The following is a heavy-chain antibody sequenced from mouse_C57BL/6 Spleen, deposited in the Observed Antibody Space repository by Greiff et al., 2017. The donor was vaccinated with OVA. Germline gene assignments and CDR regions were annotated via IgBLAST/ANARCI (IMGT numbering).Heavy chain of an antibody. Sequence: EVQLQQSGPELVKPGASVKISCKASGYTFTDYYMNWVKQSHGKSLEWIGDINPNNGGTSYNQKFKGKATLTVDKSSSTAYMELRSLTSEDSAVYYCARRRALLQDAMDYWGQGTSVTVSS. D-gene: IGHD2-14*01. CDR3: ARRRALLQDAMDY. CDR2: INPNNGGT. J-gene: IGHJ4*01. V-gene: IGHV1-26*01. CDR1: GYTFTDYY.